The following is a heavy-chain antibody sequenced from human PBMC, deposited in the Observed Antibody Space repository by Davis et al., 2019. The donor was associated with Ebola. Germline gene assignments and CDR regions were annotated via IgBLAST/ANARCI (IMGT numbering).Heavy chain of an antibody. D-gene: IGHD3-22*01. V-gene: IGHV3-30*18. CDR3: AKEFRHDNWFSAL. Sequence: GESLKISCVGSGFTFRDHGMQWVRQAPGKGLEWVAVIGRDGKDQFCADSVKGRFMLSRDNSKNTMYLHMYSLRVEDTAVYYCAKEFRHDNWFSALWGRGTRVTVS. CDR2: IGRDGKDQ. J-gene: IGHJ2*01. CDR1: GFTFRDHG.